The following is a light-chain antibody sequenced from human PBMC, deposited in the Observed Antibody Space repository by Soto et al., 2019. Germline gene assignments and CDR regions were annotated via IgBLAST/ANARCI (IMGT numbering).Light chain of an antibody. CDR3: PQYNNWPPFMYT. CDR1: QSVSSN. Sequence: EIVMTQSPATLSVSPGERATLSCRASQSVSSNLAWYQQKPGQAPRLLIYGASTRATGIPARFSGSGSGTEFTLTISSLQSEDFAVYYCPQYNNWPPFMYTFGQGTKLEIK. J-gene: IGKJ2*01. CDR2: GAS. V-gene: IGKV3-15*01.